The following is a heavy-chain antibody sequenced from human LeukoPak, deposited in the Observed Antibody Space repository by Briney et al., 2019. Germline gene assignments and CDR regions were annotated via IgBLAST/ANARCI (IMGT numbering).Heavy chain of an antibody. V-gene: IGHV1-2*02. CDR1: GYTFTGYY. Sequence: ASVKVSCKASGYTFTGYYMHWVRQAPGQGLEWMGWINPNSGGTNYAQKFQGRVTMTRDTSISTAYMELSRLRSDDTAVYYCARIGITQGYWFDPWGQGTLVTVSS. J-gene: IGHJ5*02. D-gene: IGHD3-3*01. CDR3: ARIGITQGYWFDP. CDR2: INPNSGGT.